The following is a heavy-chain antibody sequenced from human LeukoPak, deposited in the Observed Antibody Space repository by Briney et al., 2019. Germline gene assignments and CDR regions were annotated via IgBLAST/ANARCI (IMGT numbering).Heavy chain of an antibody. CDR1: GGSFSGYY. Sequence: PSETLSLTCAVYGGSFSGYYWSWIRKPPGKGLEWIGEINHSGSTNYNPSLKSRVTISVDTSKNQFSLKLSSVTAADTAVYYCARGRMTPRRGYSGYDYVFFFDYWGQGTLVTVSS. CDR3: ARGRMTPRRGYSGYDYVFFFDY. CDR2: INHSGST. D-gene: IGHD5-12*01. J-gene: IGHJ4*02. V-gene: IGHV4-34*01.